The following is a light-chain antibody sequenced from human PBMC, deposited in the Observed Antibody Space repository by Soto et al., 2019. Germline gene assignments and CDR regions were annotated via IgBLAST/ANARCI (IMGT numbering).Light chain of an antibody. CDR2: GAS. CDR1: QSVSSN. J-gene: IGKJ2*01. Sequence: EIVMTQSPATLSVSPGERATLSCRASQSVSSNLAWYQQKPGQAPRLLIYGASTRATGIPARFSGSGSGTEFTLTISSLQSEDFAVYYCQHYNNLPPRHTFGLGTKLEIK. V-gene: IGKV3-15*01. CDR3: QHYNNLPPRHT.